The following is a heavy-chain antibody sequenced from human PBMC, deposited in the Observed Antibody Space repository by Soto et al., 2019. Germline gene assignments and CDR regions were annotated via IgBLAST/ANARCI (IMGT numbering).Heavy chain of an antibody. V-gene: IGHV4-30-2*03. J-gene: IGHJ5*02. CDR1: GGSISSGGYS. D-gene: IGHD6-19*01. CDR3: ARQSSGWYNWIDP. CDR2: IYYSGSI. Sequence: SETLSLTCAVSGGSISSGGYSWSWIRQPPGKGLEWIGYIYYSGSIYYNPSLKSRVTISVDTSKNQFSLKLSSVTAAETAVYYCARQSSGWYNWIDPWGQGTLVTVSS.